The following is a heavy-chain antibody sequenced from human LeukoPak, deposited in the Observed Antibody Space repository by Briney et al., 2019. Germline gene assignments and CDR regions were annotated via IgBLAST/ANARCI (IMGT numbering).Heavy chain of an antibody. V-gene: IGHV4-4*09. CDR2: IYTSGST. J-gene: IGHJ4*02. Sequence: SETLSLTCTVSGGSISSYYWSWIRQPPGKGLEWIGYIYTSGSTNYNPSLKSRVTISVDTSKNQFSLKLSSVTAADTAVYYCARQGKITMVRGVIEWGQGTLVTVSS. CDR3: ARQGKITMVRGVIE. CDR1: GGSISSYY. D-gene: IGHD3-10*01.